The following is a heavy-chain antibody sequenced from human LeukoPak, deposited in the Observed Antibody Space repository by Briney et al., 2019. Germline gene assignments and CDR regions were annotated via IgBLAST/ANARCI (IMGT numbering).Heavy chain of an antibody. J-gene: IGHJ4*02. Sequence: RPGGSLRLSCAVSGITLSNYGMSWVRQAPGKGLEWVAGISDRGSRTNYADSVKGRFTISTDHPKNTLYLQMNSLRAEDTAVDFCAKRGVVIRVILVGFHKEAYYFDSWGQGALVTVSS. D-gene: IGHD3-22*01. CDR3: AKRGVVIRVILVGFHKEAYYFDS. V-gene: IGHV3-23*01. CDR1: GITLSNYG. CDR2: ISDRGSRT.